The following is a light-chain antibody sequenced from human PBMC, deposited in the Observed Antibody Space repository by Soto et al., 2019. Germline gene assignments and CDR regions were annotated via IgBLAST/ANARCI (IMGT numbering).Light chain of an antibody. CDR2: DAS. CDR3: QQSYSIPRT. J-gene: IGKJ3*01. Sequence: DIQLTQSPSTLSASVGDRVTITCRARQTISTWLAWYQQKPGKAPRLLIYDASVLESGVPSRFSGSGSGTDFTLTISSLQPEDFATYYCQQSYSIPRTFGPGTKVDIK. V-gene: IGKV1-39*01. CDR1: QTISTW.